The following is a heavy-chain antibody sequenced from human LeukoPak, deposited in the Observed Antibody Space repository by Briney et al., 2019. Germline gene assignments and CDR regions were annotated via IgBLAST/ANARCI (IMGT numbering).Heavy chain of an antibody. Sequence: GGSLRLSCAASGFTFSSYWMNWARQAPGKGLEWVAVIWYDGSNKYYADSVKGRFTISRDNSKNTLYLQMNSLRAEDTAVYYCARDITMVRGRYYYYGMDVWGQGTTVTVSS. D-gene: IGHD3-10*01. CDR2: IWYDGSNK. CDR1: GFTFSSYW. V-gene: IGHV3-33*08. CDR3: ARDITMVRGRYYYYGMDV. J-gene: IGHJ6*02.